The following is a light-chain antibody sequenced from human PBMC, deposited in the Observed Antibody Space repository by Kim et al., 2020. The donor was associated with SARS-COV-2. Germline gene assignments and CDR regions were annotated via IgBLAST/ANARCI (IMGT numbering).Light chain of an antibody. V-gene: IGLV6-57*03. J-gene: IGLJ3*02. CDR3: QSYDSSNHWV. Sequence: KTVTISCTRSSGSIASNYVQWYQQRPGRAPTTVIYEDNQRPSGVPDRFSGSIDSYSNSASLTISGLKTEDEADYYCQSYDSSNHWVFGGGTQLTVL. CDR2: EDN. CDR1: SGSIASNY.